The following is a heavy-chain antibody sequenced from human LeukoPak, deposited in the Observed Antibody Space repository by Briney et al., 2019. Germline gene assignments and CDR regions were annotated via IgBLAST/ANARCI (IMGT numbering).Heavy chain of an antibody. D-gene: IGHD3-16*01. J-gene: IGHJ4*02. CDR1: GFTFSRHS. V-gene: IGHV3-21*04. Sequence: GGSLRLSCAASGFTFSRHSINWVRQAPGKGLEWVSSISSSSSYIYYADSVKGRFTISRDNAKNSLYLQMNSLRAEDTALYYCARNLYDYVWGSHFDYWGQGTLVTVSS. CDR2: ISSSSSYI. CDR3: ARNLYDYVWGSHFDY.